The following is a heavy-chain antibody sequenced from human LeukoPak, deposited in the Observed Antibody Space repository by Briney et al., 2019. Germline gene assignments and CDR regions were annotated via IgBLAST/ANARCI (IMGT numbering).Heavy chain of an antibody. CDR2: ISYDGSNK. Sequence: GGSLRLSCAASGFTFSSYAMHWVRQAPGKGLEWVAVISYDGSNKYYADSVRGRFTISRDNAKNSLYLQMDSLRAEDTAVYYCARGGIITSYAFEIWGQGTMVTVSS. D-gene: IGHD1-26*01. CDR3: ARGGIITSYAFEI. CDR1: GFTFSSYA. J-gene: IGHJ3*02. V-gene: IGHV3-30-3*01.